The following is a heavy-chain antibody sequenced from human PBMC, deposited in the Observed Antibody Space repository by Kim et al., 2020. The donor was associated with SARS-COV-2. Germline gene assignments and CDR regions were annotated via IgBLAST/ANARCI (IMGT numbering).Heavy chain of an antibody. D-gene: IGHD1-1*01. V-gene: IGHV1-46*01. CDR3: ARDVLSGLGTTGTTMSLLFDP. Sequence: ASVKVSCKASGYTFTSYYMHWVRQAPGQGLEWMGIINPSGGSTSYAQKFQGRVTMTRDTSTSTVYMELSSLRSEDTAVYYCARDVLSGLGTTGTTMSLLFDPWGQGTLVTVSS. CDR1: GYTFTSYY. CDR2: INPSGGST. J-gene: IGHJ5*02.